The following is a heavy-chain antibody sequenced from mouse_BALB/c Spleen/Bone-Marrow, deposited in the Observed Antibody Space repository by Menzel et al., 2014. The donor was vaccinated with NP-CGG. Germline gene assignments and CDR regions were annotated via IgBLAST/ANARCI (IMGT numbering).Heavy chain of an antibody. CDR3: ARGYVISYGTGYFYV. CDR1: GFNIKDTY. V-gene: IGHV14-3*02. CDR2: IDPANGNT. J-gene: IGHJ1*01. Sequence: GQLQQPGAELVKPGASVKLSCTASGFNIKDTYMHWVQPRPEQGLEWIGRIDPANGNTKYDPKFQGKATITADTSSNTAYLQLSSLTSEDTAVYYCARGYVISYGTGYFYVLGAGTTATVSS. D-gene: IGHD1-1*01.